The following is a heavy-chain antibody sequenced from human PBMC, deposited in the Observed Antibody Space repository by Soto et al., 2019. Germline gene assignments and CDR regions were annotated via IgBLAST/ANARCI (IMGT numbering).Heavy chain of an antibody. J-gene: IGHJ4*02. Sequence: SETLSLTYTVSGGSVSSGSYYWSWIRQPPGKGLEWIGYIYYSGSTNYNPSLKSRVTISVDTSKNQFSLKLSSVTAADTAVYYCARTRYGIVGAIDFDYWGQGTLVTVSS. CDR3: ARTRYGIVGAIDFDY. CDR2: IYYSGST. CDR1: GGSVSSGSYY. V-gene: IGHV4-61*01. D-gene: IGHD1-26*01.